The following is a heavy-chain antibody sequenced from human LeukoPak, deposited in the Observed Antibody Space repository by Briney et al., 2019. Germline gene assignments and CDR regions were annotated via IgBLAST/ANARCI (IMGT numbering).Heavy chain of an antibody. D-gene: IGHD3-22*01. CDR1: GYTFTGYY. J-gene: IGHJ4*02. V-gene: IGHV1-2*02. CDR3: ARVRYYYDSSGYPGY. Sequence: ASVKVSCKASGYTFTGYYMHWVRQAPGQGLEWMGWINPNSGGTNYAQKFQGRVTMTRDTSISTAYMELSRLRSDDTAVYYCARVRYYYDSSGYPGYWGQGTLVTVYS. CDR2: INPNSGGT.